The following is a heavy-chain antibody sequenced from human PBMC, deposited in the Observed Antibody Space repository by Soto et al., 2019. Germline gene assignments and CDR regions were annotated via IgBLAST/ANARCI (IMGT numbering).Heavy chain of an antibody. V-gene: IGHV3-48*01. CDR1: GFTFSSYS. J-gene: IGHJ6*03. CDR2: ISSSSSTI. D-gene: IGHD2-2*01. CDR3: ARDGMDFWGVPAAMDGYYYYYMDV. Sequence: GGSLRLSCAASGFTFSSYSMNWVRQAPGKGLEWVSYISSSSSTIYYADSVKGRFTISRDNAKNSLYLQMNSLRAEDTAVYYCARDGMDFWGVPAAMDGYYYYYMDVWGKGTTVTVSS.